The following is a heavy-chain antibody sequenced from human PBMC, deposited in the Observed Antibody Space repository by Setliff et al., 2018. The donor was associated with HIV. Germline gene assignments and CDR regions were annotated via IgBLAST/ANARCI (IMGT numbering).Heavy chain of an antibody. CDR2: INPNSGGT. D-gene: IGHD6-19*01. Sequence: GASVKVSCKASGYPSSGYYMHWVRQAPGQGLEWMGRINPNSGGTNYAQKFQGRVTMTRDTSISTAYMELSSLRSEDTAVYYCARVAGGSSGWYYFDYWGQGTLVTVSS. J-gene: IGHJ4*02. CDR1: GYPSSGYY. CDR3: ARVAGGSSGWYYFDY. V-gene: IGHV1-2*06.